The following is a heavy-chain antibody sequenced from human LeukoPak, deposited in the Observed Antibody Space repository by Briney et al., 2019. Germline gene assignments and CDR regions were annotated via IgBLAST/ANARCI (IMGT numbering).Heavy chain of an antibody. CDR2: ISSSGGST. Sequence: GGSLRVSCAASGFTFSSYAMSWVRQAPGKGLEWVSSISSSGGSTYYADSVKGRFTISRDTSKNTLYLQMNSLRPEDTAVYYCARVAGYSSSWYRESGDYYFDYWGQGTLVSSSS. CDR3: ARVAGYSSSWYRESGDYYFDY. V-gene: IGHV3-23*01. D-gene: IGHD6-13*01. J-gene: IGHJ4*02. CDR1: GFTFSSYA.